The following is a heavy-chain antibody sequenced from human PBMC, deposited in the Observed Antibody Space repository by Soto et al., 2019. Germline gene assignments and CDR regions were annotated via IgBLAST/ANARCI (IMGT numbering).Heavy chain of an antibody. V-gene: IGHV3-30*18. Sequence: QVQLVESGGGVVQPGRSLRLSCAASGFTFSSYGMHWVRQAPGKGLEWVAVISDDGSNKYYADSVKGRFTISRDNSKNTLYLQINSLRAEDTAVYYCAKDVDSAMVWWRALPDYWGQGTLVTVSS. J-gene: IGHJ4*02. CDR2: ISDDGSNK. D-gene: IGHD5-18*01. CDR1: GFTFSSYG. CDR3: AKDVDSAMVWWRALPDY.